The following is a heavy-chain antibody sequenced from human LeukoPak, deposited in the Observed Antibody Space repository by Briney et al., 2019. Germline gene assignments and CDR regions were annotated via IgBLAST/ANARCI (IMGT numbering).Heavy chain of an antibody. CDR3: ARGPNYMLRGVHQGYFDY. CDR2: IKQDGSEK. Sequence: GGSLRLSCAASGFTFSSYAMSWVRQAPGKGLEWVANIKQDGSEKYYVDSVKGRFTISRDNAKNSLYLQINSLRAEDTAVYYCARGPNYMLRGVHQGYFDYWGRGTLVTVSS. CDR1: GFTFSSYA. V-gene: IGHV3-7*01. J-gene: IGHJ4*02. D-gene: IGHD3-10*01.